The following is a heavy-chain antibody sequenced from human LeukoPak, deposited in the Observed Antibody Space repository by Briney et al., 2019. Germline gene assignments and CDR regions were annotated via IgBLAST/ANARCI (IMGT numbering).Heavy chain of an antibody. J-gene: IGHJ4*02. CDR3: ARDGTGSSSGWYPPAPSFDY. D-gene: IGHD6-19*01. V-gene: IGHV3-33*08. CDR2: IWYDGSNK. Sequence: GRSLRLSCAASGFTFSSYGMHWVRQAPGKGLEWVAVIWYDGSNKYYADSVKGRFTISRDNSKNTLYLQMNSLRAEDTAVYYCARDGTGSSSGWYPPAPSFDYWGQGTLVTVSS. CDR1: GFTFSSYG.